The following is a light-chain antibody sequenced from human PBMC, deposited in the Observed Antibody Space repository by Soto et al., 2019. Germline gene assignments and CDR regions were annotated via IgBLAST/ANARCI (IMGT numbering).Light chain of an antibody. CDR2: DAS. V-gene: IGKV1-27*01. Sequence: DIQMTQSPSSLSASVGDRVTITCRASQGISNFLAWYQQKPVKVPKLLISDASTLQSWVPSRFSGSGSGTDFTLTITRLQPEDVATYYCQQYSSVITFGQGTRLEI. CDR3: QQYSSVIT. J-gene: IGKJ5*01. CDR1: QGISNF.